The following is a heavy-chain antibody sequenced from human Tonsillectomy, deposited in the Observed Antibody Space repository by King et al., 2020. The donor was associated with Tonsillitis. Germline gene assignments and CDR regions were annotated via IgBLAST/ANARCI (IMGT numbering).Heavy chain of an antibody. V-gene: IGHV4-59*01. CDR2: FYYSGST. J-gene: IGHJ3*02. D-gene: IGHD4-17*01. CDR3: ARDNPHYGDYWVHAFDI. Sequence: VQLQESGPGLVKPSETLSLTCTVSDDSINSYYWSWIRQPPGKGLEWIGYFYYSGSTNYNPSLKSRVTISVDTSKNQFSLKLTSVIAADTAVYYCARDNPHYGDYWVHAFDIWGQGTMVTVSS. CDR1: DDSINSYY.